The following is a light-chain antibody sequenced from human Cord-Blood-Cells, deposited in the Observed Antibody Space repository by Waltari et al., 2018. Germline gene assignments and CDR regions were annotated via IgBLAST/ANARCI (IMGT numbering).Light chain of an antibody. Sequence: EIVMTQSPATLSVSPGERATLSCRASQSVSSNLAWYQQKPGQAPRLLIYGASTRATGIPARFSGSGSGTEFALTISSRQSQDFAVYDCQQYNNWPPYTFGQVTKLEIK. V-gene: IGKV3-15*01. CDR1: QSVSSN. J-gene: IGKJ2*01. CDR3: QQYNNWPPYT. CDR2: GAS.